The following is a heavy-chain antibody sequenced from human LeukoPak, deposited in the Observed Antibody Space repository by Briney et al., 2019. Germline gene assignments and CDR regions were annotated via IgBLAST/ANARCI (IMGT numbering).Heavy chain of an antibody. V-gene: IGHV1-69*04. Sequence: SVKVSCKASGGTFSSYAISWVRQAPGQGLEWMGRIIPILGIANYAQKFQGRVTITADKSTSTAYMELSSLRSEDTAVYYCARGSPLGSWYDYWGQGTLVTVSS. CDR3: ARGSPLGSWYDY. D-gene: IGHD6-13*01. J-gene: IGHJ4*02. CDR2: IIPILGIA. CDR1: GGTFSSYA.